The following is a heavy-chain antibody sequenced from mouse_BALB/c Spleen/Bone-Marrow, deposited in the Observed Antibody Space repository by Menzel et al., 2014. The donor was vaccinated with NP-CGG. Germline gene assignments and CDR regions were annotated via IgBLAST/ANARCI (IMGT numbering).Heavy chain of an antibody. CDR3: AISIEYRPLVY. V-gene: IGHV1-39*01. D-gene: IGHD2-14*01. J-gene: IGHJ3*01. CDR1: GYSFTGYN. Sequence: VQLQQPGPELEKPGASVKISCKASGYSFTGYNMNWVKQNNGKSLEWIGNIDPYYGGISYNQKFKGKATLTVDKSSNTASMQLKSLTSEDSAIYYCAISIEYRPLVYWGQGTLVTVSA. CDR2: IDPYYGGI.